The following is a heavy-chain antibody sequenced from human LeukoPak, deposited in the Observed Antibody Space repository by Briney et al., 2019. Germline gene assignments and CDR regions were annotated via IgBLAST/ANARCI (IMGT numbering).Heavy chain of an antibody. Sequence: SETLSLTCAVYGGSFSGYYWSWIRQPPGKGLEWIGEINHSGSTNYNPSLKSRVTISVDTSKNQFSLKLSSVTAADTAVYYCARVDLMVRGVLDYWGQGTLVTVSS. CDR3: ARVDLMVRGVLDY. CDR1: GGSFSGYY. J-gene: IGHJ4*02. V-gene: IGHV4-34*01. D-gene: IGHD3-10*01. CDR2: INHSGST.